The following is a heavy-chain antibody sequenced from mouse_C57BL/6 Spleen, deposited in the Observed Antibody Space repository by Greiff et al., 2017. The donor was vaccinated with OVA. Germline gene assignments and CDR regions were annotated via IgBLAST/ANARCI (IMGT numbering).Heavy chain of an antibody. V-gene: IGHV1-55*01. J-gene: IGHJ4*01. CDR3: ARPPRGYAMDY. Sequence: QVQLQQPGAELVKPGASVKMSCKASGYTFTSYWITWVKQRPGQGLEWIGDIYPGSGSTNYHEKFKSKATLTVDTSSSTAYMQLSSLTSEDSAVYYCARPPRGYAMDYWGQGTSVTVSS. CDR1: GYTFTSYW. D-gene: IGHD3-1*01. CDR2: IYPGSGST.